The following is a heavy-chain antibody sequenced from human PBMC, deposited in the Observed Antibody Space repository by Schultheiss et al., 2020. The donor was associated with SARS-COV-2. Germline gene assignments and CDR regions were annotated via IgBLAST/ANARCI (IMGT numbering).Heavy chain of an antibody. CDR2: IIPIFGTA. V-gene: IGHV1-69*06. J-gene: IGHJ6*02. CDR3: AREKRYCSGGSCSDYYYYYGMDV. CDR1: GYTFTSYG. D-gene: IGHD2-15*01. Sequence: SVKVSCKASGYTFTSYGISWVRQAPGQGLEWMGGIIPIFGTANYAQKFQGRVTITADKSTSTAYMELSSLRSEDTAVYYCAREKRYCSGGSCSDYYYYYGMDVWGQGTTVTVSS.